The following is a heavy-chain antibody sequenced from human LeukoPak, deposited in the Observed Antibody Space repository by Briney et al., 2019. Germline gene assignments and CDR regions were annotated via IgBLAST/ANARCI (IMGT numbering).Heavy chain of an antibody. J-gene: IGHJ4*02. D-gene: IGHD3-10*01. Sequence: SETLSLTCTVSGGSVSSADYYWSWIRHPPGKALEWIGYIYHTGSNNYKYSLKSRVTISLDTSKNRFSLRLTSMTAADTAVYYCARDRLGLPPDYWGQGILVTVSS. CDR3: ARDRLGLPPDY. CDR2: IYHTGSN. V-gene: IGHV4-61*08. CDR1: GGSVSSADYY.